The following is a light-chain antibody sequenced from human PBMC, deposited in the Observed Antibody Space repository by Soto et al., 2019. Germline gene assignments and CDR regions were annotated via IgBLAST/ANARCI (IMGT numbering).Light chain of an antibody. V-gene: IGKV3-15*01. CDR2: GAS. Sequence: EVVMTQSPATLSVSPGQRVTLSCRASHSVSSSLAWYQQKPGQAPRLLISGASTRDAGVPARFSGSGSGTDFTLTISSLQSEDFAFYYCQHYNTWPWTFGQGTKVEIK. CDR1: HSVSSS. J-gene: IGKJ1*01. CDR3: QHYNTWPWT.